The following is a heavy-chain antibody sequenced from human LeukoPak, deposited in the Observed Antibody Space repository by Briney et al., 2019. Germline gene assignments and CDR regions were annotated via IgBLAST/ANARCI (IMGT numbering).Heavy chain of an antibody. Sequence: PGGSLRLSCAASRFTFNTYTMNWVRQAPGKGLGWVSSISSSSSYIYYSDSVKGRFTISRDNAKNSLYLQMNSLRAEDTAFYYCARVRSGGWYDPVDYWGQGTLVTVSS. V-gene: IGHV3-21*04. CDR3: ARVRSGGWYDPVDY. D-gene: IGHD6-19*01. CDR2: ISSSSSYI. J-gene: IGHJ4*02. CDR1: RFTFNTYT.